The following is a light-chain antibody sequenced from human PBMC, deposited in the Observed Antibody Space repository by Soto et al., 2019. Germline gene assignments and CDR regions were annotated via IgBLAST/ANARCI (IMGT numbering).Light chain of an antibody. J-gene: IGKJ2*01. CDR1: QTIGSS. CDR2: AAS. Sequence: DIQMTQSPSSLSASVGDRVTITCRASQTIGSSLNWYQQRPGKAPRLLIFAASSLQSGVPSRFSGSGSGTDFTLTISSLQPEDFATFYCQQSYSTPHTFGQGTKLDI. CDR3: QQSYSTPHT. V-gene: IGKV1-39*01.